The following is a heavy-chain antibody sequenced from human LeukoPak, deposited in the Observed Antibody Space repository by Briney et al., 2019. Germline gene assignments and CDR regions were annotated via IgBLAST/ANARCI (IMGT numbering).Heavy chain of an antibody. Sequence: GGSLRLSCAASGFTFSSYAMHWVRQAPGKGLEWVSYISSIGSITHYGDSVQGRFTISRDNAKNSLYLQMNSLRAEDTAVYYCARDRDTGRVGTTDFDYWGQGTLVTVSS. CDR3: ARDRDTGRVGTTDFDY. J-gene: IGHJ4*02. CDR2: ISSIGSIT. CDR1: GFTFSSYA. V-gene: IGHV3-48*04. D-gene: IGHD5-12*01.